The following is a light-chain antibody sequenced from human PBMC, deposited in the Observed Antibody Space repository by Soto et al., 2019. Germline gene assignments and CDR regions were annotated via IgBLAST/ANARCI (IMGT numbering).Light chain of an antibody. V-gene: IGKV3-15*01. Sequence: VMTQSTVTLSVSPCERVTLSWRASQSVSSNLAWYQQRPGQAPRLLIYRVSSRDTDIPARFSGGGSGTEFTLTINSLQTEDFGVYYCQQYNVWPQTFGQGTKVDIK. CDR2: RVS. CDR3: QQYNVWPQT. J-gene: IGKJ1*01. CDR1: QSVSSN.